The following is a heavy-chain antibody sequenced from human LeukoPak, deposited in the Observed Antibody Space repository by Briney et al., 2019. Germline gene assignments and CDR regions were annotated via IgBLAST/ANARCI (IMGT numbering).Heavy chain of an antibody. CDR2: LYHSDSA. V-gene: IGHV4-38-2*01. J-gene: IGHJ6*03. CDR3: ARQHDSYYYYYIDV. CDR1: GYSISNGYD. Sequence: SETLSLTCAASGYSISNGYDWVWIRQPPGRGLEWIGSLYHSDSAYYNTSLRSRVSMSVDTSKNQFSLTLSFVTAADTAVYYCARQHDSYYYYYIDVWGSGTTVTVSS.